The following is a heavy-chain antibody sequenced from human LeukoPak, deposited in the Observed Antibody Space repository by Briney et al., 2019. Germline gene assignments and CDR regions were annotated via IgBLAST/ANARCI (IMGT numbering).Heavy chain of an antibody. J-gene: IGHJ4*02. CDR1: GYTFTGFY. D-gene: IGHD5-12*01. V-gene: IGHV1-2*02. Sequence: ASVKVSCKASGYTFTGFYLHWVRQAPGQGLEWMGWINPNSGGTNYAQKFQGRVTMTRDTSISTVYMELSRLRSDDTAVYYCAKDRAVATIGGIDYWGQGTLVTVSS. CDR2: INPNSGGT. CDR3: AKDRAVATIGGIDY.